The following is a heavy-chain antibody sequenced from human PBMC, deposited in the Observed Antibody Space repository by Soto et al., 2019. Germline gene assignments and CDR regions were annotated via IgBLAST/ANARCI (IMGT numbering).Heavy chain of an antibody. CDR2: IWDDGSNK. J-gene: IGHJ6*02. V-gene: IGHV3-33*01. CDR3: ARVPRGRSPRRDANGGLDYNCRMVV. CDR1: GFTFSTYG. D-gene: IGHD1-26*01. Sequence: GGSLRLSCAASGFTFSTYGMHWVRQAPGKGLEWVAVIWDDGSNKYYADSVKGRFSISRDKSKNTRYLRMNSLRVEDTAVYYCARVPRGRSPRRDANGGLDYNCRMVVWAQGTTVTVSS.